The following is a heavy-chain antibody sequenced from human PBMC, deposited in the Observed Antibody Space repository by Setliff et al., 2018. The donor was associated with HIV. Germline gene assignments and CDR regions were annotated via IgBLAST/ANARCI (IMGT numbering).Heavy chain of an antibody. D-gene: IGHD6-19*01. CDR3: AKTQGWYLIDY. J-gene: IGHJ4*02. Sequence: GGSLRLSCEASGFTFSSHGMHWVRQAPGKGLEWVTFIRNDASNTYYADSVKGRFTISRDSSKNTLYLQMDSLRTEDTAVYYCAKTQGWYLIDYWGQGTLVTVSS. CDR1: GFTFSSHG. V-gene: IGHV3-30*02. CDR2: IRNDASNT.